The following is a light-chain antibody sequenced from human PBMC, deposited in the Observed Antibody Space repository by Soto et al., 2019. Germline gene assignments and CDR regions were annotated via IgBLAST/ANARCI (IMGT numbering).Light chain of an antibody. J-gene: IGKJ1*01. CDR2: GAS. Sequence: EIVMTQSPATLSVSPGERATLSCRASQSVSTSLAWYQQKPGQAPRLLISGASNRATGVPARFSGSGSETEFTLTISSLQSEDVAVYYCQQYNNWWTFGQGTKVEIK. CDR3: QQYNNWWT. V-gene: IGKV3-15*01. CDR1: QSVSTS.